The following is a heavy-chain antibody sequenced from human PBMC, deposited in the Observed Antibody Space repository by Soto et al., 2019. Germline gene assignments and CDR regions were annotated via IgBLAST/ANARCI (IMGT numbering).Heavy chain of an antibody. V-gene: IGHV3-74*01. CDR1: GLTYTSYS. J-gene: IGHJ6*02. CDR3: ARDQQTTVTTPNYYYYGMDV. CDR2: INSDGSST. Sequence: AGCALRLSCAPSGLTYTSYSMHWVRQAPGKGLVWVSRINSDGSSTSYADSVKGRFTISRDNAKNTLYLQMNSLRAEDTAVYYCARDQQTTVTTPNYYYYGMDVWGQGTTVTVSS. D-gene: IGHD4-17*01.